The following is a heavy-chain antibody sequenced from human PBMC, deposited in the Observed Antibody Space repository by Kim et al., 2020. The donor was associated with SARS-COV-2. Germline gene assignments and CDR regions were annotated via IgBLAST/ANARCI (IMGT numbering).Heavy chain of an antibody. CDR3: ARRSNTTWSSDS. V-gene: IGHV3-53*01. D-gene: IGHD2-2*01. Sequence: GGSLRLSCAASGFTVSNSYMNWVRQAPGKGLEWVSDIYCGGQTYYAASVKGRLTASRDNFKNALFLQMNSLRTEDTATYYCARRSNTTWSSDSWCQGT. CDR2: IYCGGQT. CDR1: GFTVSNSY. J-gene: IGHJ4*02.